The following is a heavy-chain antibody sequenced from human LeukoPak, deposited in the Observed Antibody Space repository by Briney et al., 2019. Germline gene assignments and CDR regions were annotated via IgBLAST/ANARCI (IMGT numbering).Heavy chain of an antibody. J-gene: IGHJ6*03. CDR2: LNHSGST. Sequence: PSETLSLTCAVYGGSFSGYYWSWIRQPPGKGLEWIGELNHSGSTNYNPSLKSRVTISVDTSKNQFSLKLSSVTAADTAVYYCARGGYYYMDVWGKGTTVTVSS. V-gene: IGHV4-34*01. CDR1: GGSFSGYY. CDR3: ARGGYYYMDV.